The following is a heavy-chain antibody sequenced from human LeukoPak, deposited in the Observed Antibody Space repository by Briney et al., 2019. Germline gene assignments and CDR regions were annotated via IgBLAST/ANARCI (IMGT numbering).Heavy chain of an antibody. J-gene: IGHJ3*02. CDR1: GYMFTAYY. D-gene: IGHD6-13*01. V-gene: IGHV1-2*02. Sequence: ASVKVSCKASGYMFTAYYMHWVRQAPGQGLEWMAWISLNSGATNYAQRFQGRVTTTRDTSISTAYMEVTWLTSDDTAVYYCVTSSGYSSSWGAFDIWGQGTMVTVSS. CDR2: ISLNSGAT. CDR3: VTSSGYSSSWGAFDI.